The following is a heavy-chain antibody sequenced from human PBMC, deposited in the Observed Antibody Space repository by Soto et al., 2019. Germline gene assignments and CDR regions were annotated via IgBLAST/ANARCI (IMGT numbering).Heavy chain of an antibody. CDR2: ISTKSTFR. V-gene: IGHV3-11*06. Sequence: TGGSLRLSCATSGFPFNDYYMTWIRQAPGKGLEWLSHISTKSTFRNYADSVKGRFTISRDNTESSLFLQMNSLGVDDTAVYSCVRGGGGGLFEHWGQGVLVTVSS. CDR1: GFPFNDYY. CDR3: VRGGGGGLFEH. D-gene: IGHD2-21*01. J-gene: IGHJ4*02.